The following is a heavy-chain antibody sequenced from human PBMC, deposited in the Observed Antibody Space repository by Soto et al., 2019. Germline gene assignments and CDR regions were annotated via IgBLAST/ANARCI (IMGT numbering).Heavy chain of an antibody. CDR2: ISYDGSDK. D-gene: IGHD3-16*02. V-gene: IGHV3-30*18. CDR3: AKALGELSPESYDY. Sequence: QVQLVESGGGVVQPGRSLRLSCPASGFTFSSYAMHWVRQAPGKGLEWVAVISYDGSDKYYADSVKGRFTISRDNSKNTLNLQMNSLSAADTAVYYCAKALGELSPESYDYWGQGTLITVSS. J-gene: IGHJ4*02. CDR1: GFTFSSYA.